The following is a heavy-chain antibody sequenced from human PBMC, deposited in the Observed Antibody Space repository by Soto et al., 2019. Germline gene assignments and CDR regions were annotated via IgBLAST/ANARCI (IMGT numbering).Heavy chain of an antibody. CDR2: IDWDDDK. J-gene: IGHJ6*03. V-gene: IGHV2-70*11. CDR3: ALSGVWSGYYNPGSPHSQDV. Sequence: SGPTLVNPTQTLTLTCTFSGFSLSTSGMCVSWFRQPPGKALEWLARIDWDDDKYYSTSLKTRLTISRDTSKNQVVLTMTNMDPVDTATYYCALSGVWSGYYNPGSPHSQDVWGKGT. D-gene: IGHD3-3*01. CDR1: GFSLSTSGMC.